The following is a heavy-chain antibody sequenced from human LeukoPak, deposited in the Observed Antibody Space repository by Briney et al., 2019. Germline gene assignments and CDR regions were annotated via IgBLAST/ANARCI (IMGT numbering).Heavy chain of an antibody. Sequence: SSETLSLTCTVSGGSISSSSYYWGWIRQPPGKGLEWIGSIYYSGSAYYNPSLKSRVTISVDTSKNQFSLKLSSVTAADTAVYYCASGYYDYVWGSYRPLDYWGQGTLVTVSS. CDR1: GGSISSSSYY. CDR3: ASGYYDYVWGSYRPLDY. CDR2: IYYSGSA. V-gene: IGHV4-39*01. D-gene: IGHD3-16*02. J-gene: IGHJ4*02.